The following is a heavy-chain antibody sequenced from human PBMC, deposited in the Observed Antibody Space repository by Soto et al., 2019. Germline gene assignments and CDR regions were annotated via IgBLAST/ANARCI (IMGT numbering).Heavy chain of an antibody. CDR3: ATPACAATWCSPSHNLDH. CDR2: INPLSGIP. CDR1: GGTFVRHV. V-gene: IGHV1-69*09. Sequence: QVQLVQSGAEVKKPESSVKVSCKTSGGTFVRHVISWVRQAPGQGPEWMGKINPLSGIPNYAPKFQDRVTFTADTDSSTAYMELSSLRSDDTAVYYCATPACAATWCSPSHNLDHWGQGTLVTVSS. D-gene: IGHD2-2*01. J-gene: IGHJ4*02.